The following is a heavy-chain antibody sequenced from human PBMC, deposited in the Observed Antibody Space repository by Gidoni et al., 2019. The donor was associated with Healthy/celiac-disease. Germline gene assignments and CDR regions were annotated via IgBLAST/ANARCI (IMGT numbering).Heavy chain of an antibody. V-gene: IGHV3-43*01. CDR1: GFHCDDST. Sequence: EVQLVESGGVVVQPGGSLRLSCAASGFHCDDSTMNLVRQAPGQGLELVSLISMDGSSTYYADSVKCRFTISRDSSKSSLYLQMNSLRTEDTALYYCAKDTVAAAGTGCYYYAMDVWGQGTPVTVSS. D-gene: IGHD6-13*01. CDR2: ISMDGSST. J-gene: IGHJ6*02. CDR3: AKDTVAAAGTGCYYYAMDV.